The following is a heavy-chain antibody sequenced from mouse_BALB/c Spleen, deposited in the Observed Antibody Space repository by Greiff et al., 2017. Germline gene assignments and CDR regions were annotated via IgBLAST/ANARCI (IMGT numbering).Heavy chain of an antibody. CDR2: INPSTGYT. Sequence: QVQLKQSGAELAKPGASVKMSCKASGYTFTSYWMHWVKQRPGQGLEWIGYINPSTGYTEYNQKFKDKATLTADKSSSTAYMQLSSLTSEDSAVYYCARGRATSPWFAYWGQGTLVTVSA. D-gene: IGHD3-1*01. CDR1: GYTFTSYW. V-gene: IGHV1-7*01. J-gene: IGHJ3*01. CDR3: ARGRATSPWFAY.